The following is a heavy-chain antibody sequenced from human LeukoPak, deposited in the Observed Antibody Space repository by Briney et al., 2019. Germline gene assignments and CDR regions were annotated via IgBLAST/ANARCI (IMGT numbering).Heavy chain of an antibody. CDR3: ARESEEQWLVRHVDY. V-gene: IGHV3-48*03. D-gene: IGHD6-19*01. CDR1: GFTFSSYE. Sequence: PSGGSLRLSCAASGFTFSSYEMNWVRQAPGKGLEWVSYISSSGSTIYYADSVKGRFTISRDNAKNSLYLQMNSLRAEDTAVYYCARESEEQWLVRHVDYWGQGTLVTVSS. CDR2: ISSSGSTI. J-gene: IGHJ4*02.